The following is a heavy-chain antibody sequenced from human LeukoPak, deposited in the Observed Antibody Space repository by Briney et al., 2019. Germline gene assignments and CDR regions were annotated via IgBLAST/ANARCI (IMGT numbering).Heavy chain of an antibody. CDR2: IYPGDSDT. V-gene: IGHV5-51*01. Sequence: GESLKISCKGSGYSFNTHWIGWIRQMPGKGLEWMGIIYPGDSDTKYSPSFQGQVTISADKSISTAYLQWSSLKASDTAMYYCARRSCSSTSCYPDYWGQGTLVTVSS. CDR3: ARRSCSSTSCYPDY. D-gene: IGHD2-2*01. CDR1: GYSFNTHW. J-gene: IGHJ4*02.